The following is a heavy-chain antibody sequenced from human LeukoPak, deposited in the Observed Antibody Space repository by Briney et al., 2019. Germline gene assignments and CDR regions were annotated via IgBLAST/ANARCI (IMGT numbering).Heavy chain of an antibody. D-gene: IGHD3-10*01. J-gene: IGHJ4*02. Sequence: SETPSLTCTVSGGSISSSSYFWSWIRQPPGKGLEWIGSIYYSGSTYYNPSLKNRVTISVDTSKNQFSLKLSSVTAADTAVYYCARLVRFTMVRGAHFDYWGQGTLVTASS. CDR3: ARLVRFTMVRGAHFDY. CDR1: GGSISSSSYF. CDR2: IYYSGST. V-gene: IGHV4-39*01.